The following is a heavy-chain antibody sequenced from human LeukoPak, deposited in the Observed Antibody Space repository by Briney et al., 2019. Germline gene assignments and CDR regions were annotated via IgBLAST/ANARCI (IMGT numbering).Heavy chain of an antibody. D-gene: IGHD6-13*01. CDR2: INHSGST. Sequence: PSETLSLTCAVYGGSISHYYWSWIRQPPGKGLEWIGEINHSGSTNYNPSLKSRVTISVDTSKNQFSLKLSSVTAADTAVYYCARRLIAAAGTLKPWGQGTLVTVSS. CDR1: GGSISHYY. J-gene: IGHJ5*02. CDR3: ARRLIAAAGTLKP. V-gene: IGHV4-34*01.